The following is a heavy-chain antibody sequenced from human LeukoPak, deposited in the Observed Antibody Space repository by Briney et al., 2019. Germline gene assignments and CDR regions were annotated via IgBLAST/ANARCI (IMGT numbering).Heavy chain of an antibody. J-gene: IGHJ3*02. V-gene: IGHV4-39*01. D-gene: IGHD1-1*01. CDR2: IYYSGST. Sequence: SGTLSLTCTVSGGSISSGGYYWSWIRQPPGKGLEWIGSIYYSGSTDYTPSLKSRVTIFVDTSKNQFSLKLSSVTAADTAVYFCARLRYNWILPGPDAFDIWGQGTKVTVSS. CDR1: GGSISSGGYY. CDR3: ARLRYNWILPGPDAFDI.